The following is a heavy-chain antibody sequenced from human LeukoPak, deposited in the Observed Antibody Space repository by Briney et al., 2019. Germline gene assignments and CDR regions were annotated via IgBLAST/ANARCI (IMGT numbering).Heavy chain of an antibody. Sequence: GGSLRLSCAASGFTFSSYEMHWVRQAPGKGLEWVSYISSSDSTIYYADSVKGRFTISRDNAKNSLYLQMNSLRAEDTAVYYCARDYGGSSPFDYWGQGTPVTVSS. J-gene: IGHJ4*02. CDR1: GFTFSSYE. CDR3: ARDYGGSSPFDY. V-gene: IGHV3-48*03. D-gene: IGHD4-23*01. CDR2: ISSSDSTI.